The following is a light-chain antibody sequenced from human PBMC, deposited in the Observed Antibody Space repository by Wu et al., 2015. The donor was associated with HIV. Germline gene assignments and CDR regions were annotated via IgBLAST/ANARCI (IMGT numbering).Light chain of an antibody. V-gene: IGKV3-20*01. CDR3: QQYGTSPPYT. Sequence: PSQTVINTLLTPRHQDRNLARLPASSSMVPPARATGIPDRFSGSGSGTDFTLTISRLEPEDFAVYYCQQYGTSPPYTFGQGTKLQIK. CDR1: QTVINTL. J-gene: IGKJ2*01. CDR2: VPP.